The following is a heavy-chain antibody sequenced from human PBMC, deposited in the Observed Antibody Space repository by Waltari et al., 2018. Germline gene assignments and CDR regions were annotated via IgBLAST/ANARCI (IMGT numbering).Heavy chain of an antibody. D-gene: IGHD2-15*01. CDR3: ARDRGRGLYLDA. J-gene: IGHJ5*02. Sequence: QLQLHESGPGLVQPSGTLSLSCAVLGESVISLNWWSGVRQSPPRGLEWIGQVLSTGKTNYSPSFASRVTMSLDASNNQFSLKVTSVTAADTAVYYCARDRGRGLYLDAWGPGTLVTVSP. V-gene: IGHV4-4*02. CDR1: GESVISLNW. CDR2: VLSTGKT.